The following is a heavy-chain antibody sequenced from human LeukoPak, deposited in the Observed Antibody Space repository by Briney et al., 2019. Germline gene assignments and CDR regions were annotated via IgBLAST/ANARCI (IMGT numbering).Heavy chain of an antibody. CDR1: GFTFSSYW. CDR2: INTDGSST. Sequence: QPGGSPRLSCAASGFTFSSYWMHWVRQAPGKGLVWVSRINTDGSSTSYADSVKGRFTISRDNAKNSLYLQMNSLTADDTAVYSCAEGLRWSDYWGQGTLVTVSS. V-gene: IGHV3-74*01. D-gene: IGHD4-23*01. J-gene: IGHJ4*02. CDR3: AEGLRWSDY.